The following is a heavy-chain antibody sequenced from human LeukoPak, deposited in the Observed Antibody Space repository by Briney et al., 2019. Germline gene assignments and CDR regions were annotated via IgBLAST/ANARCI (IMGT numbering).Heavy chain of an antibody. CDR3: AKDLVVVPAAKGPFDY. Sequence: GESLKISCKGSGYSFTSYWIGWVRQMPGKGLEWMGIIYPGDSDTRYSPSFQGQVTISADKSISTAYLQWSSLRAEDTAVYYCAKDLVVVPAAKGPFDYWGQGTLVTVSS. CDR1: GYSFTSYW. D-gene: IGHD2-2*01. V-gene: IGHV5-51*01. CDR2: IYPGDSDT. J-gene: IGHJ4*02.